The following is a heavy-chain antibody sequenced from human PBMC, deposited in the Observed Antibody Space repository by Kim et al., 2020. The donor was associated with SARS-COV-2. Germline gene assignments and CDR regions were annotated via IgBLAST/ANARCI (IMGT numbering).Heavy chain of an antibody. V-gene: IGHV5-51*01. J-gene: IGHJ4*02. CDR1: GYSFANYW. Sequence: GESLKISCKGSGYSFANYWIGWVRQMPGKGLEWMGIIYPGDSDTRYSPSFRGQVTISADKSISTAYLQWSSLKASDTAMYYCARRVGATTIDDWGQGTLVTVSS. CDR2: IYPGDSDT. D-gene: IGHD1-26*01. CDR3: ARRVGATTIDD.